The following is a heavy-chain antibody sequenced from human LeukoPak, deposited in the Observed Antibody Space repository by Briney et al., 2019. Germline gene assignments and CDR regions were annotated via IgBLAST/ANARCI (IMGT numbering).Heavy chain of an antibody. CDR1: GFTFSNYG. CDR3: VKGSQKTISRNNWFDP. D-gene: IGHD2/OR15-2a*01. V-gene: IGHV3-30*18. J-gene: IGHJ5*02. Sequence: GRSLRLSCAASGFTFSNYGMYWVRQAPGRGLEWVAIISYDGSNQYYGDSVKGRFTISRDNSKNTLYLQMNSLRAEDTAVYYCVKGSQKTISRNNWFDPWGQGTLVTVSS. CDR2: ISYDGSNQ.